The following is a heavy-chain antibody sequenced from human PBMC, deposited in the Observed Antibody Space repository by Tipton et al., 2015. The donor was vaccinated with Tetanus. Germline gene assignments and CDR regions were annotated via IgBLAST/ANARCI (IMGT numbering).Heavy chain of an antibody. CDR3: ARGPYCSSTSCYLLDY. V-gene: IGHV4-34*01. CDR1: GGSFSGYY. J-gene: IGHJ4*02. Sequence: TLSLTCAVYGGSFSGYYWSWIRQPPGKGLEWIGEINHSGSTNYNPSLKSRVTISVDTSKNQFSLKLSSVTAADTAVYYCARGPYCSSTSCYLLDYWGQGTLVTVSS. D-gene: IGHD2-2*01. CDR2: INHSGST.